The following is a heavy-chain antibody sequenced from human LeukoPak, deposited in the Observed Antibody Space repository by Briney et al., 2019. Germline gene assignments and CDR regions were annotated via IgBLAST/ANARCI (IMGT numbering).Heavy chain of an antibody. CDR3: ARGGDVRDYYYYMDV. CDR2: ISSSSSDI. CDR1: GFTFSSYS. J-gene: IGHJ6*03. V-gene: IGHV3-21*01. Sequence: GGSLRLSCAASGFTFSSYSMNWVRQAPGKGLEWVSSISSSSSDIYYADSVKGRFTISRDNAKNSLYPQMNSLRAEDTAVYYCARGGDVRDYYYYMDVWGKGTTVTVSS. D-gene: IGHD7-27*01.